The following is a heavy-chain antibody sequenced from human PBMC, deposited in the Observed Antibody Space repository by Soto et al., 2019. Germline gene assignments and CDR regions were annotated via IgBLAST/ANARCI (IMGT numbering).Heavy chain of an antibody. Sequence: GGSLRLSCVGSGFTLTRYAMSWVRQAPGKGLEWVSTMSGSGSVTYYADSVKGRFSISRDSSKNTLYLQMSSLRVEDTAVYYCAKDKGGSTWYYYGMDVWGQGTTVTVSS. CDR2: MSGSGSVT. CDR1: GFTLTRYA. J-gene: IGHJ6*02. V-gene: IGHV3-23*01. D-gene: IGHD6-13*01. CDR3: AKDKGGSTWYYYGMDV.